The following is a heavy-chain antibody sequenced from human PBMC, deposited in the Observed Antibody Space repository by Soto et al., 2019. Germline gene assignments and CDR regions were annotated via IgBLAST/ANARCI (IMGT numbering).Heavy chain of an antibody. CDR3: ARLAAAGTSYYYYGMDV. J-gene: IGHJ6*02. CDR1: GYSFTSYW. Sequence: GESLKISCKGSGYSFTSYWIGWVRQMPGKGLEWMGVIYPGDSDTRYSPSFQGQVTISADKSISTAYLQWSSLKASDTAMYYCARLAAAGTSYYYYGMDVWGQGTTVTVS. D-gene: IGHD6-13*01. CDR2: IYPGDSDT. V-gene: IGHV5-51*01.